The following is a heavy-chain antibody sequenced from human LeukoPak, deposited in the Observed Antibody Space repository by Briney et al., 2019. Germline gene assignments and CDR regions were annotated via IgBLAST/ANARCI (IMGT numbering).Heavy chain of an antibody. CDR3: ARVGCSSTSCYRALRRYYYYGMDV. Sequence: SETLSLTCAVYGGSFSGYYWSWIRQPPGKGLEWIGEINHSGSTNHNPSLKSRVTISVDTSKNQFSLKLSSVTAADTAVYYCARVGCSSTSCYRALRRYYYYGMDVWGQGTTVTVSS. CDR1: GGSFSGYY. V-gene: IGHV4-34*01. J-gene: IGHJ6*02. D-gene: IGHD2-2*02. CDR2: INHSGST.